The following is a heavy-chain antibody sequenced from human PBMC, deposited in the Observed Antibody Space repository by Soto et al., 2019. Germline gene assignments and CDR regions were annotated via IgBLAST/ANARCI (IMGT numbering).Heavy chain of an antibody. CDR3: ARDRSITMVRGVPGY. J-gene: IGHJ4*02. CDR1: GFTFSSYA. Sequence: GGSLRLSCAASGFTFSSYAMSWVRQAPGKGLEWVSAISSSSSTIYYADSVKGRFTISRDNAKNSLYLQMNSLRAEDTAVYYCARDRSITMVRGVPGYWGQGTLVTVSS. D-gene: IGHD3-10*01. V-gene: IGHV3-48*01. CDR2: ISSSSSTI.